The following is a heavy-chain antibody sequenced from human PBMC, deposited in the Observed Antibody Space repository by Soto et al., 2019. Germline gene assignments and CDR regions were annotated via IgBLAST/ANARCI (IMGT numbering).Heavy chain of an antibody. J-gene: IGHJ4*02. CDR2: IYHNGRT. CDR3: ARVEGGSAGAGVVCY. D-gene: IGHD2-8*02. CDR1: GYSITSGYY. V-gene: IGHV4-38-2*01. Sequence: KTSETLSLTCAVAGYSITSGYYWGWVLQPTGKGLEWIRSIYHNGRTYYNPSLKSQIIISVDTSKNQFSLKLTSVTAADTAVYYCARVEGGSAGAGVVCYWGQGTLVTVSS.